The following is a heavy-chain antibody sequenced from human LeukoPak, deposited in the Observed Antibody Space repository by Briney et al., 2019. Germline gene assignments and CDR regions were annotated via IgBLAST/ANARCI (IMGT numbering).Heavy chain of an antibody. Sequence: PGGSLRLSCAASGFTFSSYSMNWVRQAPGKGLEWVSYISSTSSTIYYTDSVKGRFTISRDNAKNSPYLQMNSLRAEDTAVYYCARIKYDSGDEYFDYWGQGTLVTVSS. V-gene: IGHV3-48*04. CDR3: ARIKYDSGDEYFDY. CDR1: GFTFSSYS. D-gene: IGHD4-17*01. CDR2: ISSTSSTI. J-gene: IGHJ4*02.